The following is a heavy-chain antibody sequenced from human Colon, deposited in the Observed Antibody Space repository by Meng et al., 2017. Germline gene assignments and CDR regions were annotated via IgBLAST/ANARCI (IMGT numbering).Heavy chain of an antibody. J-gene: IGHJ6*02. D-gene: IGHD3-16*01. CDR1: GFTFSGYW. V-gene: IGHV3-74*01. Sequence: GESLKISCAASGFTFSGYWMHWVRQAPGQGLVWVSRINIDGTATHYVDSVKGRFTISRDNAKNTVYLQMDSLRVEDTAVYCCARAPWRVGDRYYYYGMDVWGQGTTVTVSS. CDR3: ARAPWRVGDRYYYYGMDV. CDR2: INIDGTAT.